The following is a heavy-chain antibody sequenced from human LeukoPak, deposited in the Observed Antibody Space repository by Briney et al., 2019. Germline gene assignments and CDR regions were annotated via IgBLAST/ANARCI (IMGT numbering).Heavy chain of an antibody. D-gene: IGHD2-2*01. CDR1: GFTFSNYT. Sequence: GGSLRLSCAASGFTFSNYTMSWVRQAPGKGLEWVSAISGSGGSTYYADSVKGRFTISRDNSKNTLYLQTNSLRAEDTAVYYCAKEHCSSTSCPFVYWGQGTLVTVSS. V-gene: IGHV3-23*01. J-gene: IGHJ4*02. CDR3: AKEHCSSTSCPFVY. CDR2: ISGSGGST.